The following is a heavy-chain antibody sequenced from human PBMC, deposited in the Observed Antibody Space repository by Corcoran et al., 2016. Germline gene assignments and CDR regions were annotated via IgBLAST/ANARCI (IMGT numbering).Heavy chain of an antibody. V-gene: IGHV2-70*04. Sequence: QVTLKESGPALVKPTQTLTLTCSFSGFSLSTSAIRVTWIRQPPGKALEWLARIDWDDEKFYSRSLKTRLTISKDTSKNQVVLTMTNMDPVDTATYYCARSPGIAVAGLYYYGMDVWGQGTTVTVSS. D-gene: IGHD6-19*01. CDR1: GFSLSTSAIR. CDR3: ARSPGIAVAGLYYYGMDV. CDR2: IDWDDEK. J-gene: IGHJ6*02.